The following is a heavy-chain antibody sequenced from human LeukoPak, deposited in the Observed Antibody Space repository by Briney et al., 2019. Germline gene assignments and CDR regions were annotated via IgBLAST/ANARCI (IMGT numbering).Heavy chain of an antibody. D-gene: IGHD3-10*01. CDR2: ISGSGGST. J-gene: IGHJ5*02. CDR3: ARASYYYGSGNHWIDP. V-gene: IGHV3-23*01. Sequence: GGSLRLSCAASGFTFSNYAMNWVRQAPGKGLEWVSAISGSGGSTYYADSVKGRFTISRDNSKNTLYLQMNSLRAEDTAVYYCARASYYYGSGNHWIDPWGQGTLVTVSS. CDR1: GFTFSNYA.